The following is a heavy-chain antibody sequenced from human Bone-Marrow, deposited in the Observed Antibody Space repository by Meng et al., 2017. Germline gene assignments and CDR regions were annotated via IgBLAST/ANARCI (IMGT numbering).Heavy chain of an antibody. D-gene: IGHD6-13*01. CDR1: GGTFSSYA. V-gene: IGHV1-69*01. Sequence: QVELVHSGGEVKKPGSWVKVSCKASGGTFSSYAISWVRQAPGKGLEWMGGIIPIFGTANYAQKFQGRVTITADESTSTAYMELSGLRSDDTAMYYCARDEDISAAGKLFGDYWGQGTLVTVPS. CDR3: ARDEDISAAGKLFGDY. CDR2: IIPIFGTA. J-gene: IGHJ4*02.